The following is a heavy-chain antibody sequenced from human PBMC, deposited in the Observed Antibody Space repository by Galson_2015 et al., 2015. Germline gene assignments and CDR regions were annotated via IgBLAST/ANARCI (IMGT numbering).Heavy chain of an antibody. J-gene: IGHJ4*02. CDR1: GFTFSSYW. CDR2: IKQDGSEK. Sequence: SLRLSCAASGFTFSSYWMSWVRQAPGKGLEWVANIKQDGSEKYYVDSVKGRFTISRDNAKNSLYLQMNSLRAEDTAVYYCVRDLYSSGTLADYWGQGTLVTVSS. CDR3: VRDLYSSGTLADY. D-gene: IGHD6-19*01. V-gene: IGHV3-7*05.